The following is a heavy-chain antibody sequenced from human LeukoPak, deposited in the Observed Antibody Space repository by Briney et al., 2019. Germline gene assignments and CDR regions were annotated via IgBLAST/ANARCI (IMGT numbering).Heavy chain of an antibody. CDR1: GFTFSSYE. V-gene: IGHV3-48*03. D-gene: IGHD2-15*01. Sequence: GGSLRLSCAASGFTFSSYEMNWVRQAPGKGLEWVSYISSSGSTIYYADSVKGRFTISRDDAKNSLYLQMNSLRAEDTAVYYCARGGSPHAFDIWGQGTMVTVSS. J-gene: IGHJ3*02. CDR2: ISSSGSTI. CDR3: ARGGSPHAFDI.